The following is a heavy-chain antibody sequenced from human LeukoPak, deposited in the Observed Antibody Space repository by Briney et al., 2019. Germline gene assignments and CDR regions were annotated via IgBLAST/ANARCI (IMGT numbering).Heavy chain of an antibody. Sequence: KPGGSLRLSCAASGFTFSSYSMNWVRQAPGKGLEWVSSISSSSSYIYYADSVKGRFTISRDNANNSLYLQMISLRAEVTAVYYCARDLSLWYWGQGTLVTVSS. J-gene: IGHJ4*02. CDR3: ARDLSLWY. CDR2: ISSSSSYI. CDR1: GFTFSSYS. V-gene: IGHV3-21*01. D-gene: IGHD2-21*01.